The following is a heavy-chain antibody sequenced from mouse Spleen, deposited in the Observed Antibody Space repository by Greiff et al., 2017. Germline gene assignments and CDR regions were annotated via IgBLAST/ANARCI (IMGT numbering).Heavy chain of an antibody. J-gene: IGHJ4*01. CDR2: INPNNGGT. CDR3: ARKVRRFYAMDY. V-gene: IGHV1-18*01. Sequence: VQLQQSGPELVKPGASVKIPCKASGYTFTDYNMDWVKQSHGKSLEWIGDINPNNGGTIYNQKFKGKATLTVDKSSSTAYMELRSLTSEDTAVYYCARKVRRFYAMDYWGQGTSVTVSS. CDR1: GYTFTDYN. D-gene: IGHD2-14*01.